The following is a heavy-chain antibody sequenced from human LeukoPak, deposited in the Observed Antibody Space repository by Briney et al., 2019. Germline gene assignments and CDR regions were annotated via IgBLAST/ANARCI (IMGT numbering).Heavy chain of an antibody. V-gene: IGHV4-34*01. D-gene: IGHD2-15*01. J-gene: IGHJ3*02. Sequence: SETLSLTCAVYGGSFSGYYWSWIRQPPGKGLEWIGEINRSGSTNYNPSLESRVTISVDTSKNQFSLKLSSVTAADTAVYYCARGPPLGDCSGGSCYRRGAFDIWGQGTMVTVSS. CDR1: GGSFSGYY. CDR2: INRSGST. CDR3: ARGPPLGDCSGGSCYRRGAFDI.